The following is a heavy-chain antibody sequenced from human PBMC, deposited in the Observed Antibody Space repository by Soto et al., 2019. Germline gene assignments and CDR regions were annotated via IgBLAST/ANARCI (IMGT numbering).Heavy chain of an antibody. CDR1: GGSVSSGSYY. J-gene: IGHJ6*02. V-gene: IGHV4-61*01. CDR3: ARDRKVVTTHVRTYYYGMDV. CDR2: IYYSGST. D-gene: IGHD2-21*02. Sequence: QVQLQESGPGLVKPSETLSLTCTVSGGSVSSGSYYWSWIWQPPGQGLEWIGYIYYSGSTNYNPSLKSRVTISVDTSKNQFSLKLSSVTAADTAVYYCARDRKVVTTHVRTYYYGMDVWGQGTTVTVSS.